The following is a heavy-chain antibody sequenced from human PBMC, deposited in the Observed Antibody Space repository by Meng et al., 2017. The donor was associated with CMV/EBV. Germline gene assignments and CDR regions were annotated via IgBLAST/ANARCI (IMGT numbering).Heavy chain of an antibody. CDR2: TYYTGST. D-gene: IGHD3-3*01. CDR3: ARESGARFLEWLHFDY. V-gene: IGHV4-59*01. CDR1: DGSISSYY. Sequence: SETLSLTCTVSDGSISSYYCSWIRQPPGKGLGWIGYTYYTGSTNYNPSLKSRVTISVDTSKNQLSLKLSSVTAADTAVYYYARESGARFLEWLHFDYWGQGTLVTVSS. J-gene: IGHJ4*02.